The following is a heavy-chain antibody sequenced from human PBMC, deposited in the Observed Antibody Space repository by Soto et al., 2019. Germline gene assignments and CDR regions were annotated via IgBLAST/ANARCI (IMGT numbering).Heavy chain of an antibody. Sequence: ASVKVSCKTSGYTFTNYGISWVRQAPGRGLEWLGWTSAYNGNTNYAQKFQGRVTMTTDTSTSTVYMELRSLRSDDTAVYYCARDSTNRAKFDYWGQGTLVTVSS. CDR2: TSAYNGNT. V-gene: IGHV1-18*01. D-gene: IGHD2-8*01. J-gene: IGHJ4*02. CDR3: ARDSTNRAKFDY. CDR1: GYTFTNYG.